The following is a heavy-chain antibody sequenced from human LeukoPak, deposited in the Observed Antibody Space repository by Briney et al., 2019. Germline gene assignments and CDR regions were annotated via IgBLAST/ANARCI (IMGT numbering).Heavy chain of an antibody. J-gene: IGHJ6*02. CDR1: GFTFDDYA. D-gene: IGHD5-18*01. V-gene: IGHV3-9*01. CDR3: AKGGYSYGRIYYYGMDV. Sequence: PGRSLRLSCAASGFTFDDYAMHWVRQAPGQGLEWVSGISWNSGSIGYADSVKGRFTISRDNAKNSLYLQMNSLRAEDTALYYCAKGGYSYGRIYYYGMDVWGQGTTVTVSS. CDR2: ISWNSGSI.